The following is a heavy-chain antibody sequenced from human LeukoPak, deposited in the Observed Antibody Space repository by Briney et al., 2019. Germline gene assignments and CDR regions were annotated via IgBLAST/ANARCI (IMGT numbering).Heavy chain of an antibody. V-gene: IGHV3-48*02. Sequence: GGSLRLSCAASGFTFSSYSMNWVRQAPGKGLEWVSYISSSSSTIYYADSVKGRFTIYRDNAKNSLYLQMNSLRDEDTAVYYCARSDSYYDSWSGYSSDAFDIWGQGTMVTVSS. CDR1: GFTFSSYS. J-gene: IGHJ3*02. D-gene: IGHD3-3*01. CDR2: ISSSSSTI. CDR3: ARSDSYYDSWSGYSSDAFDI.